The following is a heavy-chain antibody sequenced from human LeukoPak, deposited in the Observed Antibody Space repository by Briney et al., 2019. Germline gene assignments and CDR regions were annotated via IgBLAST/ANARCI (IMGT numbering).Heavy chain of an antibody. CDR1: EFTFSNYV. D-gene: IGHD1-1*01. CDR2: ISGSGTNT. Sequence: GGSLRLSCAASEFTFSNYVMSWVRQAPGKGLEWVSTISGSGTNTYYADSVKGRFAISRDNSKNTLYQQMNSLRAEDTAVYYCAKAPNLYFDLWGRGTLVTVSS. J-gene: IGHJ2*01. V-gene: IGHV3-23*01. CDR3: AKAPNLYFDL.